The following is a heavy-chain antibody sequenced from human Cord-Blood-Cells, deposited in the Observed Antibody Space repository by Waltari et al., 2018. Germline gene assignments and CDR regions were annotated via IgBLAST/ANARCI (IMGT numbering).Heavy chain of an antibody. Sequence: VQLVQSGAEVKKPGSSVQVPCKASGGTFSSYAISWVRQAPGQVLAWMGGIIPIFGTASYAQKFQGRVTITADKSTSTAYMELSSLRSEDTAVYYCASHSGYDWYYFDYWGQGTLVTVSS. D-gene: IGHD5-12*01. CDR2: IIPIFGTA. J-gene: IGHJ4*02. CDR3: ASHSGYDWYYFDY. V-gene: IGHV1-69*06. CDR1: GGTFSSYA.